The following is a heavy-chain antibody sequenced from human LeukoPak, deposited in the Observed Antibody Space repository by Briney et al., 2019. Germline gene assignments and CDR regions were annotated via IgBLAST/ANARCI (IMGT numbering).Heavy chain of an antibody. CDR1: GFTFSSYA. Sequence: GGSLRLSCAASGFTFSSYAMSWVRQAPGKGLEWVSAISGSGGSTYYADSVKGRFTISRDHSKNTLYLQMNSLRAEDTAVYYCARQVYCGGDCYYSTPVDYWGQGTLVTVSS. J-gene: IGHJ4*02. V-gene: IGHV3-23*01. CDR2: ISGSGGST. CDR3: ARQVYCGGDCYYSTPVDY. D-gene: IGHD2-21*02.